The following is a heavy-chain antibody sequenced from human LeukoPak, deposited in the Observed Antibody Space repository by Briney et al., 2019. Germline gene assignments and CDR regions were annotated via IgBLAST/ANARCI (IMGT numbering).Heavy chain of an antibody. CDR1: GFTVSGNY. J-gene: IGHJ6*03. CDR3: ARRWYYYYMDV. V-gene: IGHV3-66*02. Sequence: GGSLRLSCAASGFTVSGNYMSWVRQAPGKGLEWVSVIYSGGSTYYADSVKGRFTISRDNSKNTLYLQMNSLRAEDTAVYYCARRWYYYYMDVWGKGTTVTVSS. D-gene: IGHD4-23*01. CDR2: IYSGGST.